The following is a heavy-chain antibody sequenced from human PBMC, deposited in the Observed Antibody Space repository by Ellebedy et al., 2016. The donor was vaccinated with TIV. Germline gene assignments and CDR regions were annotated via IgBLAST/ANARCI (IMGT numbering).Heavy chain of an antibody. D-gene: IGHD6-13*01. J-gene: IGHJ6*02. CDR1: GYTFTANY. Sequence: ASVKVSCKASGYTFTANYIHWVRQAPGQGLQWMGWIDPRSGGTNFAQNFQGRVTMTRDTSVNTAYMELSRLESDDTAVYYCARVIRGSSGMDVWGQGTTVTVS. CDR3: ARVIRGSSGMDV. CDR2: IDPRSGGT. V-gene: IGHV1-2*02.